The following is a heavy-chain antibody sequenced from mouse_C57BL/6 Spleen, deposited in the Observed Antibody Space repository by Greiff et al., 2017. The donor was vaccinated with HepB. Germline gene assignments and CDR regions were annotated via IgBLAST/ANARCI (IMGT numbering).Heavy chain of an antibody. CDR3: ARWITTVVVNFDY. D-gene: IGHD1-1*01. V-gene: IGHV1-26*01. CDR1: GYTFTDYY. Sequence: VQLQQSGPELVKPGASVKISCKASGYTFTDYYMNWVKQSHGKSLEWIGDINPNNGGTSYNQKFKGKATLTVDKSSSTAYMELRSLTSEDSAVYYCARWITTVVVNFDYWGQGTTLTVSS. CDR2: INPNNGGT. J-gene: IGHJ2*01.